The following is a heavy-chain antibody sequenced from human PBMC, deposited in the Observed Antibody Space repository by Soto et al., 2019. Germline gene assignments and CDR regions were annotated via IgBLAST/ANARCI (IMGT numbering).Heavy chain of an antibody. Sequence: QVQPVESGGGVVQPGRSLRLSCAASGFTFNTYGMNWVRQAPGKGLEWEALIWFDGSNKYYADSAKGRFTISRDNSKDTVYLQMNSLRAEDTAVYYCARDQGGDYQYYYYYYGMDVWGQGTTVIVSS. D-gene: IGHD4-17*01. V-gene: IGHV3-33*01. CDR3: ARDQGGDYQYYYYYYGMDV. CDR1: GFTFNTYG. J-gene: IGHJ6*02. CDR2: IWFDGSNK.